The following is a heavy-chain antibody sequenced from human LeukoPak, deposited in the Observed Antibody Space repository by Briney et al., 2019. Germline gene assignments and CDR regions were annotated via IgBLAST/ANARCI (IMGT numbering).Heavy chain of an antibody. Sequence: GGSLRLSCAASGFTFSSYSMNWVRQAPGKGLEWVSSISSSSYIYYADSVKGRFTISRDNAKNTVYLQMNSLRAEDTAVYYCARAGRGLRYFDWLTHDYWGQGTLVTVSS. CDR3: ARAGRGLRYFDWLTHDY. CDR2: ISSSSYI. D-gene: IGHD3-9*01. J-gene: IGHJ4*02. CDR1: GFTFSSYS. V-gene: IGHV3-21*01.